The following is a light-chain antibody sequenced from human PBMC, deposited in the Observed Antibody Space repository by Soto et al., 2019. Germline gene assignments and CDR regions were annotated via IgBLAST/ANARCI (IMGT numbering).Light chain of an antibody. CDR1: SSDVGGYNY. CDR2: DVS. Sequence: QSALTQPRSVSGSPGQSVTISCTGTSSDVGGYNYVSWYQQLPGKAPKLMIYDVSKRPSGVPDRFSGSKSGNTASLTISGLQAEDEADYYCCSYAGSYKGYVFGTGTKLTVL. CDR3: CSYAGSYKGYV. J-gene: IGLJ1*01. V-gene: IGLV2-11*01.